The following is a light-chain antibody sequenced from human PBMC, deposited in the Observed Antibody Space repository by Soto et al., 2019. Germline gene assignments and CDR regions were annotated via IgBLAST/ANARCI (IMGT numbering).Light chain of an antibody. V-gene: IGLV1-44*01. CDR2: SNN. J-gene: IGLJ2*01. CDR1: SSNIGSNT. CDR3: AAWDDRLNGPV. Sequence: QSVLTQPPSASRTPGQRVTISCSGSSSNIGSNTVNWYQQLPGTAPKLLIHSNNQRPSGVPDRFSDSKSGTSASLAISGLQSEDEADYYCAAWDDRLNGPVFGGGTKLTVL.